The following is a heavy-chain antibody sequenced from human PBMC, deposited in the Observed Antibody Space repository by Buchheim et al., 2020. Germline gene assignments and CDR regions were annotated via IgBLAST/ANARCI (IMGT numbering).Heavy chain of an antibody. V-gene: IGHV3-21*01. CDR1: GFSFSGYS. D-gene: IGHD1-1*01. Sequence: EVQLVESGGGLVEPGGSLRLSCAASGFSFSGYSMNWVRQAPGEGLEWVSIISRGSEDINYADSVKGRLTIPRDNAKNSMTLQMNSLRLEDTAVYYCARGEVEETRFLDSWGQGTL. CDR2: ISRGSEDI. CDR3: ARGEVEETRFLDS. J-gene: IGHJ4*02.